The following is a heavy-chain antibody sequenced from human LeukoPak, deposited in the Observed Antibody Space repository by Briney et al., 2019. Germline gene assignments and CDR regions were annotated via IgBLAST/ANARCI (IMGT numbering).Heavy chain of an antibody. J-gene: IGHJ4*02. CDR2: IYHSVST. CDR3: ARHPSGSYDN. CDR1: GGSISSSSSY. Sequence: PSETLSLTCTVSGGSISSSSSYWGWIRQPPGKGLEWIGSIYHSVSTYYNPSLKSRVTISVDTSKDQFSLRLSSVTAADTAVYYCARHPSGSYDNWGQGTLVTVSS. V-gene: IGHV4-39*01. D-gene: IGHD6-19*01.